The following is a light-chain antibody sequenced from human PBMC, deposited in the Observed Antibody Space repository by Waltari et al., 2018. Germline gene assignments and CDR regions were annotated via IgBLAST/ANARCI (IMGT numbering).Light chain of an antibody. CDR2: GAS. CDR1: QSLRST. J-gene: IGKJ4*01. CDR3: QQYDQWPPFT. V-gene: IGKV3-15*01. Sequence: EIVLTQSPGTLSLSPGERATLSCRASQSLRSTLAWYQQKPGQAPRLLIYGASTRATGIPARFSGSGSGTEFTITISSLQSEDFAVYYCQQYDQWPPFTFGGGTKVEIK.